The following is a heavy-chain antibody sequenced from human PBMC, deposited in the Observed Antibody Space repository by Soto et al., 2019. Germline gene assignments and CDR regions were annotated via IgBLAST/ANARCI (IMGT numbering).Heavy chain of an antibody. CDR1: GGSISSGGYY. J-gene: IGHJ4*02. CDR3: ARVTYMTTVTMVDY. Sequence: QVQLQESGPGLVKPSQTLSLTCTVSGGSISSGGYYWSWIRQHPGKGLEWIGYIYYSGSTYYNPSPKSRVTXXVXTXXNQFSLKLSSVTAADTAVYYCARVTYMTTVTMVDYWGQGTLVTVSS. D-gene: IGHD4-17*01. CDR2: IYYSGST. V-gene: IGHV4-31*03.